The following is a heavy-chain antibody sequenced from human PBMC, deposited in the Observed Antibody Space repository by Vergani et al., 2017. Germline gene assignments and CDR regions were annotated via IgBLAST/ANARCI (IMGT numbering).Heavy chain of an antibody. CDR2: ISWNSGSI. Sequence: EVQLVESGGGLVPPGRSLRLSCAASGFTFDDYAMHWVRQAPGKGLEWVSGISWNSGSIGYADSVKGRFTISRDNAKNSLYLQMNSLRAEDTAVYYCARGTGPYYYYYYMDVWGKGTTVTVSS. CDR3: ARGTGPYYYYYYMDV. V-gene: IGHV3-9*01. J-gene: IGHJ6*03. D-gene: IGHD1-1*01. CDR1: GFTFDDYA.